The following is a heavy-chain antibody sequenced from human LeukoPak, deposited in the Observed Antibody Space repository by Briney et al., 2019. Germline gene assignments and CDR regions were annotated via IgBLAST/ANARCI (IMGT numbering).Heavy chain of an antibody. V-gene: IGHV3-21*01. J-gene: IGHJ4*02. CDR3: SDVSGSY. CDR1: GFTFSSYN. D-gene: IGHD3-10*01. CDR2: ISSSSSHI. Sequence: GGSLRLSCAASGFTFSSYNMNWVRQAPGNGLEWVSFISSSSSHIYYADSVKGRFTISRDNAKNSLYLQMNSLRAEDTAVYYCSDVSGSYWGQGTLVTVSS.